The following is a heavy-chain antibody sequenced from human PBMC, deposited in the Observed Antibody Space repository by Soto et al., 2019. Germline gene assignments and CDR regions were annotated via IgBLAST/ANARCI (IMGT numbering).Heavy chain of an antibody. Sequence: ASVKVCCKASVYTFTSYAIHWVRQAPGQRLEWMGWINAGNGNTKYSQKFQGRVTITRDTSASTAYMELSSLRSEDTAVYYCARARTIFGVASTGYWGQGTLVTVSS. V-gene: IGHV1-3*01. D-gene: IGHD3-3*01. CDR2: INAGNGNT. CDR3: ARARTIFGVASTGY. CDR1: VYTFTSYA. J-gene: IGHJ4*02.